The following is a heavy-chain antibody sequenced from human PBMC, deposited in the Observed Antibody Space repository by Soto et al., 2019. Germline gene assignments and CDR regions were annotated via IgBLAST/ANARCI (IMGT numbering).Heavy chain of an antibody. CDR1: GGTFSSYA. J-gene: IGHJ6*02. V-gene: IGHV1-69*13. CDR3: ARALSRDGYKRPHYYYGMDV. Sequence: SVKVSCQASGGTFSSYAISWVRQAPGQGLEWMGGIIPIFGTANYAQKFQGRVTITADESTSTAYMELSSLRSEDTAVYYCARALSRDGYKRPHYYYGMDVWGQGTTVTVSS. CDR2: IIPIFGTA. D-gene: IGHD5-12*01.